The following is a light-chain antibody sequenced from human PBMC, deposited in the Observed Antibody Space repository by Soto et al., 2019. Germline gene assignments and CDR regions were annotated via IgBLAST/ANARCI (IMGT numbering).Light chain of an antibody. CDR2: GAS. CDR1: QSVSSSY. J-gene: IGKJ3*01. V-gene: IGKV3-20*01. Sequence: EIVLTQSPGTLSLSPGERATLSCRASQSVSSSYLAWYQQKPGQAPRLLIYGASSRATGIPDRFSGSGSGTDFTLTIRRLEPEDFAVYYCQQYVSSPRITFGPGTKVDI. CDR3: QQYVSSPRIT.